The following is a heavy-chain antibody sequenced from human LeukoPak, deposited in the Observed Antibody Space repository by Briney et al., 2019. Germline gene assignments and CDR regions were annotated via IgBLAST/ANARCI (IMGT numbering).Heavy chain of an antibody. Sequence: SETLSLTCTVSGGSISGYYWSWIRQPPGKGLEWIGYIFDNGSPDYNPSLKSRVAISVDTSKNQFSLKLSSVTAADTAVYYCARHQGEEAYYYYMDVWGKGTTVTVSS. CDR3: ARHQGEEAYYYYMDV. CDR2: IFDNGSP. V-gene: IGHV4-59*01. D-gene: IGHD3-16*01. CDR1: GGSISGYY. J-gene: IGHJ6*03.